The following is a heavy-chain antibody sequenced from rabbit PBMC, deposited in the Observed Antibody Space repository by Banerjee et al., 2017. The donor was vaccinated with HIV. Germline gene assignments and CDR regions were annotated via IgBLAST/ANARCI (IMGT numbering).Heavy chain of an antibody. CDR1: GFTISSYYM. Sequence: QEQLEESGGGLVKPGGSLTLNCTVSGFTISSYYMSWVRQAPGKGLEWIGIIYTGDGSAWYASWVNGRFTISKTSSTTVTLQMTSLTAADTATYFCARCAGYGGYGYGYLDFWGPGTLVTVS. CDR3: ARCAGYGGYGYGYLDF. CDR2: IYTGDGSA. D-gene: IGHD6-1*01. J-gene: IGHJ6*01. V-gene: IGHV1S45*01.